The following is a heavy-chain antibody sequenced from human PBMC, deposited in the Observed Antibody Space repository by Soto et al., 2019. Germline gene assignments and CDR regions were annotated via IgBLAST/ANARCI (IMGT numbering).Heavy chain of an antibody. J-gene: IGHJ4*02. CDR1: GGTFSSYA. D-gene: IGHD2-15*01. CDR3: ARADNYCSGGSCYPYY. CDR2: IIPIFGTA. Sequence: QVQLVQSGAEVKKPGSSVKVSCKASGGTFSSYAISWVRQAPGQGLEWMGGIIPIFGTANYAQKFQGRVTITADESAXXAYRELRSLRSEDTAVYYCARADNYCSGGSCYPYYWGQGTVVTVSS. V-gene: IGHV1-69*12.